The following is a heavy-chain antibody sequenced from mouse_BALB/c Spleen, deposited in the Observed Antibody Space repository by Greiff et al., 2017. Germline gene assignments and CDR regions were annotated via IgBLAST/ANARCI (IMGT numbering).Heavy chain of an antibody. CDR1: GFTFSSFG. CDR3: ARKTLYYDYAMDY. Sequence: EVKLMESGGGLVQPGGSRKLSCAASGFTFSSFGMHWVRQAPEKGLEWVAYISSGSSTIYYADTVKGRFTISRDDPKNTLFLQMTSLRSEDTAMYYCARKTLYYDYAMDYWGQGTSVTVSS. D-gene: IGHD2-4*01. V-gene: IGHV5-17*02. J-gene: IGHJ4*01. CDR2: ISSGSSTI.